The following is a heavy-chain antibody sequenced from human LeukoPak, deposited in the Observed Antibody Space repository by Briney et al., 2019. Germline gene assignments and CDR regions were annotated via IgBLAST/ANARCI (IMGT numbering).Heavy chain of an antibody. CDR2: ISSSSSYI. D-gene: IGHD6-13*01. V-gene: IGHV3-21*01. CDR1: GFTFSSYS. J-gene: IGHJ4*02. CDR3: ARGPLAYSSSSYWFDY. Sequence: GGSLRLSCAASGFTFSSYSMNWVRQAPGKGLEWVSSISSSSSYIYYADSVKGRFTISRDNAKNSLYLQMNGLRAEDTAVYYCARGPLAYSSSSYWFDYWGQGTLVTVSS.